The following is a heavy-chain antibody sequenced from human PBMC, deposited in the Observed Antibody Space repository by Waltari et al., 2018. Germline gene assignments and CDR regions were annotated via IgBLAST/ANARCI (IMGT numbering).Heavy chain of an antibody. CDR1: GYSISSGYY. D-gene: IGHD2-15*01. CDR2: IYHSGST. CDR3: AKDCRGCSGGSRRASDY. Sequence: QVQLQESGPGLVKPSETLSLTCAVSGYSISSGYYWGWIRQPPGKGLEWIGSIYHSGSTYYTPALKSRVTISVDTSKNQFSLKLSSVTAADTAVYYCAKDCRGCSGGSRRASDYWGQGTLVTVSS. V-gene: IGHV4-38-2*02. J-gene: IGHJ4*02.